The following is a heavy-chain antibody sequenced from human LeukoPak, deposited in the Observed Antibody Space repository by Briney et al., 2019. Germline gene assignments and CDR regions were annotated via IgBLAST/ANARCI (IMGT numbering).Heavy chain of an antibody. CDR3: ARIDGSGRTGNRYYYYYYGMDV. J-gene: IGHJ6*02. CDR2: IKQDGSEK. Sequence: PGGSLRLSCAASGFTFSSYWMSWVRQAPGKGLEWVANIKQDGSEKYYVDSVKGRFTISRDNAKNSPYLQMNSLRAEDTAVYYCARIDGSGRTGNRYYYYYYGMDVWGQGTTVTVSS. CDR1: GFTFSSYW. D-gene: IGHD3-10*01. V-gene: IGHV3-7*01.